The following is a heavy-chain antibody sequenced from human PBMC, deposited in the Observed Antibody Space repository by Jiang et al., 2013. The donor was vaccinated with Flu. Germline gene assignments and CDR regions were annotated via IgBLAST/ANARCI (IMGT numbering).Heavy chain of an antibody. CDR1: GGSISSYY. Sequence: GLVKPSETLSLTCTLSGGSISSYYWSWIRQPPGKGLEWIGYIYYSGSTNYNPSLKTRVTISVDTPKNQFSLKLSSVTAADTAVYYCARSPYYYYGMDVWGKGTTVTVSS. CDR3: ARSPYYYYGMDV. J-gene: IGHJ6*04. CDR2: IYYSGST. V-gene: IGHV4-59*01.